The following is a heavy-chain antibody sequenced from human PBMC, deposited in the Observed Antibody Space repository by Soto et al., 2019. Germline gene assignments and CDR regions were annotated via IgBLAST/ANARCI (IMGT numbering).Heavy chain of an antibody. CDR3: ARDVHDSSGYLDRARAFDI. V-gene: IGHV1-69*12. Sequence: QVQLVQSGAEVKKPGSSVKVSCKASGGTFSSYAISWVRQAPGQGLEWMGGIIPIFGTANYAQKFQGRVTITADESTSTAYMERSSLRSEDTAVYYCARDVHDSSGYLDRARAFDIWGQGTMVTVSS. CDR1: GGTFSSYA. CDR2: IIPIFGTA. J-gene: IGHJ3*02. D-gene: IGHD3-22*01.